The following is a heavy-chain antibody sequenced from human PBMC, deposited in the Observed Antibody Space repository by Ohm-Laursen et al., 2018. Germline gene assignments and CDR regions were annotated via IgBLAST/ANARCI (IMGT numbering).Heavy chain of an antibody. CDR3: ARANDFWSGYYPYYYYGMDV. J-gene: IGHJ6*02. CDR2: INPSGGST. CDR1: GYTFTSYY. D-gene: IGHD3-3*01. V-gene: IGHV1-46*01. Sequence: AATVKISCKSSGYTFTSYYMHWVRQAPGQGLEWMGIINPSGGSTSYAQKFQGRVTMTRDTSTSTVYMELSSLRSEDTAVYYCARANDFWSGYYPYYYYGMDVWGQGTTVTVSS.